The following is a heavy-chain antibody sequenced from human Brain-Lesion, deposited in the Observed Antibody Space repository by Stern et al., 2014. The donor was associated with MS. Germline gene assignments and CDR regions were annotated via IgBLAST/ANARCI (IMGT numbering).Heavy chain of an antibody. J-gene: IGHJ5*02. Sequence: QVQLGQSGPGLVKPSETLSLTCTVAGGSVSSTSYAWAWIRQPPGKGLEWIGTIYYSGNTYYSPSLTSRLTISLAPSTNQFSLHLRSVTAADTAVYYCAGEEDIRYCSGGSCTGNWFDPWGQGTLVTVSS. CDR3: AGEEDIRYCSGGSCTGNWFDP. CDR2: IYYSGNT. V-gene: IGHV4-39*01. CDR1: GGSVSSTSYA. D-gene: IGHD2-15*01.